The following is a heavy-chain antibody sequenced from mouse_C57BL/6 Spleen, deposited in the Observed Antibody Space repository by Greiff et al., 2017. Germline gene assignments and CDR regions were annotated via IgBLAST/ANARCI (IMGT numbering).Heavy chain of an antibody. D-gene: IGHD1-1*01. CDR2: ISDGGSYT. J-gene: IGHJ3*01. V-gene: IGHV5-4*03. CDR1: GFTFSSYA. CDR3: AGDSITTVVATRAWFAY. Sequence: EVMLVEPGGGLVKPGGSLKLSCAASGFTFSSYAMSWVRQTPEKRLEWVATISDGGSYTYYPDNVKGQITISKDNAKNDPYLQISHLKSEDTAMYYCAGDSITTVVATRAWFAYWGQGTLVTVSA.